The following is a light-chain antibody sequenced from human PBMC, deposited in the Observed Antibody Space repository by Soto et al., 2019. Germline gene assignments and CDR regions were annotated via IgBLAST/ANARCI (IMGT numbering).Light chain of an antibody. Sequence: QSVLTQPASVSGSPGQSITISCTGTSSDVGGYNYVSWYQQHPGKALKLMIRDVSNRPSGVSNRFSGSKSGNTASLTISGLQAEDEADYYCSSYTSSSTLGYVFGTGTKVTVL. CDR3: SSYTSSSTLGYV. CDR1: SSDVGGYNY. J-gene: IGLJ1*01. CDR2: DVS. V-gene: IGLV2-14*01.